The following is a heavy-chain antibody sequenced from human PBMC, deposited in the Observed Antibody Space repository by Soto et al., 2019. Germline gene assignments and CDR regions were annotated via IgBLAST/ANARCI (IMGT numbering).Heavy chain of an antibody. Sequence: PSETLSLTCAVYGGSLSGYYWSRIRQPPGKGLEWSGEINHSGSTNYNPSLKSRVTISVDTSKNQFSLKLSSVNAADTAVYYCARRTFEYDILTGGFDYCGQGTLVTVS. CDR1: GGSLSGYY. V-gene: IGHV4-34*01. D-gene: IGHD3-9*01. CDR2: INHSGST. CDR3: ARRTFEYDILTGGFDY. J-gene: IGHJ4*02.